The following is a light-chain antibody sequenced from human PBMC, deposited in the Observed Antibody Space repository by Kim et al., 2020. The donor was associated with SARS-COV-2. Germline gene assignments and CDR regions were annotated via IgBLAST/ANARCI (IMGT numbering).Light chain of an antibody. CDR2: RKT. Sequence: SSELTQDPAVSVALGQTVRITCHGDSLRNYYASWYQQRPGQAPVLVMYRKTNRPSGIPDRFSGSSSGNTASLTITAAQAEDEADYYCNSRDSSVNYLVFG. J-gene: IGLJ1*01. V-gene: IGLV3-19*01. CDR1: SLRNYY. CDR3: NSRDSSVNYLV.